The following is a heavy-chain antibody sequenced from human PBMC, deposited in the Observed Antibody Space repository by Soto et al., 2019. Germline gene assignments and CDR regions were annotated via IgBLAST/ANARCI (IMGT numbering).Heavy chain of an antibody. CDR1: GGTFSSYA. CDR2: IIPIFGTA. CDR3: AREARITMIVVGDAFDI. J-gene: IGHJ3*02. D-gene: IGHD3-22*01. Sequence: SVKVSCKASGGTFSSYAISWVRQAPGQGLEWMGGIIPIFGTANYAQKFQGRVTITADESTSTAYMELSSLRSEDTAVYYCAREARITMIVVGDAFDISGKGTMVTVSS. V-gene: IGHV1-69*13.